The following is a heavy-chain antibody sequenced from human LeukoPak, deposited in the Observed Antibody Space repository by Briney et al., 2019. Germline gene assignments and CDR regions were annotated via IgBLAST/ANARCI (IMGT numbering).Heavy chain of an antibody. J-gene: IGHJ6*02. Sequence: SETLSLTCTVSGGSISSGGYYWSWIRQHPGKGLEWIGYIYYSGSTYYNPSLKSRVTISVDTSKNQFSLKLSSVTAADTAVYYCARGAVVVPAAIPALYYYGMDVWGQGTTVTVFS. V-gene: IGHV4-31*03. D-gene: IGHD2-2*01. CDR2: IYYSGST. CDR3: ARGAVVVPAAIPALYYYGMDV. CDR1: GGSISSGGYY.